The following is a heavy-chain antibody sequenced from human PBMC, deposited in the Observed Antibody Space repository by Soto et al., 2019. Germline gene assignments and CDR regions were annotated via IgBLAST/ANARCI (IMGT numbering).Heavy chain of an antibody. V-gene: IGHV3-11*06. CDR1: GYPFRDDY. CDR2: ISSSSSYT. CDR3: VRDLHYCSSTSCYYWFDP. Sequence: LNVSSAAHGYPFRDDYLSWIRQAPGKGLEWVSYISSSSSYTNYADSVKGRFTISRDNAKNSLYLQMNSQRAEDTAVYYCVRDLHYCSSTSCYYWFDP. J-gene: IGHJ5*02. D-gene: IGHD2-2*01.